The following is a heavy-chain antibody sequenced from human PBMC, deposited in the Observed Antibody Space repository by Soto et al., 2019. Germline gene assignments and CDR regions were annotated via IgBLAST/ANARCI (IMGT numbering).Heavy chain of an antibody. CDR2: IYYNGNT. D-gene: IGHD5-18*01. V-gene: IGHV4-39*01. CDR3: AKCGYSFTYLPFDS. Sequence: QLQLQESGPGLVKPSETLSLTCTVSGGSISTSSYYWGWIRQPPGKGLEWIGHIYYNGNTYYNPSLKSRVIISVSTSKNQFSLNLSSVTAADTAVYYCAKCGYSFTYLPFDSWGLGTLVAVSS. J-gene: IGHJ4*02. CDR1: GGSISTSSYY.